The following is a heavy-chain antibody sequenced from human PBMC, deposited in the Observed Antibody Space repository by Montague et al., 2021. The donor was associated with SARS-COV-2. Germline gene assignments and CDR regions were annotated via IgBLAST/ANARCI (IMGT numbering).Heavy chain of an antibody. CDR3: ARGSSILWWWPFGY. CDR1: GGSFSGYY. CDR2: INHSGST. D-gene: IGHD2-21*01. J-gene: IGHJ4*02. V-gene: IGHV4-34*01. Sequence: SETLSLTCAVYGGSFSGYYWSWIRQPPGKGLEWIGEINHSGSTNYNPSLKSRVTISVDTSKNQFSLKLSSVTAADTAVYYCARGSSILWWWPFGYWGQGTLVTVSS.